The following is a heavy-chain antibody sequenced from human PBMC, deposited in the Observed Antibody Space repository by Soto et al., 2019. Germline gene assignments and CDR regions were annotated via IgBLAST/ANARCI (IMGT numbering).Heavy chain of an antibody. CDR2: IYYSGST. CDR1: GGSISSYY. V-gene: IGHV4-59*01. Sequence: SETLSLTCTVSGGSISSYYWSWIRQPPGKGLEWIGYIYYSGSTNYNPSLKSRVTISVDTSKNQFSLKLSSVTAADTAVYYCARDRSGLHDYWGQGTLVTVSS. D-gene: IGHD3-3*01. CDR3: ARDRSGLHDY. J-gene: IGHJ4*02.